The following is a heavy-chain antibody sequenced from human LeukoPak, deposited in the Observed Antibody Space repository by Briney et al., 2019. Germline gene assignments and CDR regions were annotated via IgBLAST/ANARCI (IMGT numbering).Heavy chain of an antibody. J-gene: IGHJ4*02. CDR2: IYYRGTT. CDR3: ARHSAWGPFDC. CDR1: GGSMSGYY. D-gene: IGHD7-27*01. V-gene: IGHV4-59*08. Sequence: SETLSLTCTVSGGSMSGYYWSWMRQSPGMGLEWIAYIYYRGTTNYNPSLKSRVTISVGTSKNQFSLKLSSVTAADTAVYYCARHSAWGPFDCWGQGTLVTVSS.